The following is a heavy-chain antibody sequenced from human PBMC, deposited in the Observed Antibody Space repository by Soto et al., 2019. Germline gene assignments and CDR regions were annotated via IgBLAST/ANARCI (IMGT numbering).Heavy chain of an antibody. J-gene: IGHJ4*02. CDR3: ARGAMGNYYNDY. D-gene: IGHD3-10*01. CDR1: GFTFSSYW. Sequence: EVQLVESGGGLVQSGGSLRLSCEASGFTFSSYWMNWVRQAPGKGLVWVSRIKGDGISTNYADSVKGRFTISRDNAKDTVFLKRNGLSDDDTAVYYCARGAMGNYYNDYWGQGTLVTVSS. CDR2: IKGDGIST. V-gene: IGHV3-74*01.